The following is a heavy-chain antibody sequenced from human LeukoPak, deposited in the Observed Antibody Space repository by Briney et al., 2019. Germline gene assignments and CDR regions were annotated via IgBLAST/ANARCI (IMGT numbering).Heavy chain of an antibody. J-gene: IGHJ5*02. Sequence: GGSLRLSCAASGFTFSSYEMNWVRQAPGKGLEWVSHISSSGSTIYYADSVKGRFTISRDNAKNSLYLQMNSLRAEDTAVYYCARIYSSGWYARDNWFDPWGQGTLVTVSS. V-gene: IGHV3-48*03. CDR3: ARIYSSGWYARDNWFDP. D-gene: IGHD6-19*01. CDR2: ISSSGSTI. CDR1: GFTFSSYE.